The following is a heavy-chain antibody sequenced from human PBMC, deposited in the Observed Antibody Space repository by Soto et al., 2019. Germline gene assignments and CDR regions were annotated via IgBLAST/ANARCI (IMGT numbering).Heavy chain of an antibody. CDR2: IYYSGST. CDR1: GGSISSGDYY. Sequence: KTSETLSLTCTVSGGSISSGDYYWSWIRQPPGKGLEWIGYIYYSGSTYYNPSLKSRVTISVDTSKNQFSLKLSSVTAADTAVYYCAGGPYYHGSGPGYYYYGMHVWGQGTTVTVSS. V-gene: IGHV4-30-4*01. CDR3: AGGPYYHGSGPGYYYYGMHV. D-gene: IGHD3-10*01. J-gene: IGHJ6*02.